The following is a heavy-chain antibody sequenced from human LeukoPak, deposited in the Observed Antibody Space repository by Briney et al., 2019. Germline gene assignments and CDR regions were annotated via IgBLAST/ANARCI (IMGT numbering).Heavy chain of an antibody. CDR2: ISRSSSTI. CDR3: ARDGDGGLGSDY. CDR1: EFTFSSYG. D-gene: IGHD4-23*01. V-gene: IGHV3-48*02. J-gene: IGHJ4*02. Sequence: PGRSLRLSCAASEFTFSSYGMHWVRQAPGKGLEWVSYISRSSSTIYYADSVKGRFTISGDNAKNSLYLQMNSLRDEDTAVYYCARDGDGGLGSDYWGQGTLVTV.